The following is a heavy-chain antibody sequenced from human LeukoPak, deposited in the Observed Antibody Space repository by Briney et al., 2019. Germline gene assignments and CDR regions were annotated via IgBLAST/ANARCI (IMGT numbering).Heavy chain of an antibody. CDR3: ARGADGVSSNSRGWFDP. D-gene: IGHD2-15*01. CDR1: GFTFSSYW. V-gene: IGHV3-7*01. CDR2: IKQDGSEK. J-gene: IGHJ5*02. Sequence: PGGSLRLSCAASGFTFSSYWMSWVRQAPGTGLEWVANIKQDGSEKYYVDSVKGRFTISRDNAKNSLYLQMNSLRAEDTAVYSCARGADGVSSNSRGWFDPWGQGTLVTVSS.